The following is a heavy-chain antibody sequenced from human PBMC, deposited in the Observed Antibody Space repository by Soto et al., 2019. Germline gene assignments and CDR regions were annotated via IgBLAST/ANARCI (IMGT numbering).Heavy chain of an antibody. Sequence: QVPLVQSGAEVKKPGSSVTVSCKASGGTFSSYAIHWVRQAPGQGLEWMGGIIPMYGPAKYAQRFQGRVTITADESTTTVYMELTSLTSQDTDVHYCASVTSMIRGVIDNWFDPWGRGTLVTFSS. CDR1: GGTFSSYA. D-gene: IGHD3-10*01. J-gene: IGHJ5*02. CDR2: IIPMYGPA. CDR3: ASVTSMIRGVIDNWFDP. V-gene: IGHV1-69*01.